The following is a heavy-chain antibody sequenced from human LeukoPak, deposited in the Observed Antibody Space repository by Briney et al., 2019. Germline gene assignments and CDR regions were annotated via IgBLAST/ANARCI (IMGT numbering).Heavy chain of an antibody. CDR1: GYTFTNYY. CDR3: ARDQGDGGNSFDP. D-gene: IGHD4-23*01. V-gene: IGHV1-2*06. CDR2: INPNTGAT. Sequence: ASVKVSCKASGYTFTNYYIHWVRQAPGQGLEWMGRINPNTGATKYAQKFQGRVSMIRDRSINTAFMDLSRLRYDDTAAYYCARDQGDGGNSFDPWGQGTLVTVSS. J-gene: IGHJ5*02.